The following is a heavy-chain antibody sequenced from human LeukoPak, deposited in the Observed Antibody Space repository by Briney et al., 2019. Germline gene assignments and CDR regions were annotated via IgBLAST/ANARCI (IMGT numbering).Heavy chain of an antibody. V-gene: IGHV1-18*01. CDR1: GYTFTSYG. J-gene: IGHJ6*03. D-gene: IGHD6-19*01. Sequence: ASVKVSCKASGYTFTSYGISWVRQAPGQGLERMGWISAYNGNTNYAQKLQGRVTMTTDTSTSTAYMELRSLRSDDTAVYYCAREESDWYRYYYYYYMDVWGKGTTVTVSS. CDR3: AREESDWYRYYYYYYMDV. CDR2: ISAYNGNT.